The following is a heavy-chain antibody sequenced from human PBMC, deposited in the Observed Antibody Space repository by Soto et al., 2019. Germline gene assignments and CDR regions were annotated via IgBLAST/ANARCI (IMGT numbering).Heavy chain of an antibody. CDR1: GYSFTSYW. D-gene: IGHD2-15*01. V-gene: IGHV5-51*01. CDR2: IYPGDSGT. J-gene: IGHJ4*02. Sequence: PGESLKISCKGSGYSFTSYWIGWVRQMPGKGLEWMGIIYPGDSGTRYSPSFQGQVTISADKSISTAYLQWSSLKASDTAMYYCARHSDCSGGSCYSDVDYWGQGTLVTVSS. CDR3: ARHSDCSGGSCYSDVDY.